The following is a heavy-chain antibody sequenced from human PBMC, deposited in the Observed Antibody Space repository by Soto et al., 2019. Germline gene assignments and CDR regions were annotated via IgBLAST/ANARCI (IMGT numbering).Heavy chain of an antibody. CDR3: ARLQIEVAGTN. CDR1: GYTFSDYY. V-gene: IGHV1-2*02. CDR2: INANSGGT. Sequence: ASVKVSCKASGYTFSDYYMHWVRQTPGQGLEWMGWINANSGGTTYAQKFQGRVTMTRDTSISTAYMELSRLSSDDTAIYYCARLQIEVAGTNWGQGTLVTVSS. D-gene: IGHD6-19*01. J-gene: IGHJ4*02.